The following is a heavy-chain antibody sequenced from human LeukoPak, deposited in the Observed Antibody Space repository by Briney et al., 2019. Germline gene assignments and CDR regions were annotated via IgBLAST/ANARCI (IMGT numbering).Heavy chain of an antibody. CDR2: ISSSSTNT. Sequence: GGSLRLSCAASGFTFSSYGMSWVRQAPGKGLEWVSSISSSSTNTYYADSVKGRFTISRDNAKNSLYLQVNSLRAEDPAVYFCARVSSSYDNSGQKRGYYYYMDVWGKGTTVTVSS. CDR3: ARVSSSYDNSGQKRGYYYYMDV. D-gene: IGHD3-22*01. J-gene: IGHJ6*03. CDR1: GFTFSSYG. V-gene: IGHV3-21*01.